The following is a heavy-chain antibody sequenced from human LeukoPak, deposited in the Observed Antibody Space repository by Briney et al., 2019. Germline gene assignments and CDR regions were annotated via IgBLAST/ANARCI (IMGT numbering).Heavy chain of an antibody. CDR2: INPKGGST. V-gene: IGHV1-46*01. CDR1: GYTFTSYY. J-gene: IGHJ6*03. D-gene: IGHD5-12*01. Sequence: GASVKVSCKASGYTFTSYYIHWVRQAPGQGLEWMGLINPKGGSTNYAQKFQGRVTMTRDTSTSTVYMELRSLRSEDTAVYYCARGGQYSGYDAHSAPNYYYYYYMDVWGKGTTVTVSS. CDR3: ARGGQYSGYDAHSAPNYYYYYYMDV.